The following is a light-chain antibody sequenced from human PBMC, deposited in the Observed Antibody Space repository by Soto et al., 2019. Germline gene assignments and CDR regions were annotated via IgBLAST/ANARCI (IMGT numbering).Light chain of an antibody. CDR1: QTISNTY. CDR3: QQSGSSPRT. CDR2: GAS. J-gene: IGKJ1*01. Sequence: EIVLTQSPGTLSLSPGETATLSCRASQTISNTYLAWYQQKPGQAPRLLIYGASTRATGIPGRFSGSGSGTDFTLTVNRLEPEDFAVYYCQQSGSSPRTFGQGTKVEI. V-gene: IGKV3-20*01.